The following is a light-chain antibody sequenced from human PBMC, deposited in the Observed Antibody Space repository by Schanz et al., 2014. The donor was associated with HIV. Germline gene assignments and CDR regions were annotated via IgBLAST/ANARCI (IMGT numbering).Light chain of an antibody. CDR2: HTN. CDR1: SGSVSTNHF. V-gene: IGLV8-61*01. J-gene: IGLJ2*01. CDR3: VLYMGGGISL. Sequence: QTVVTQEPSLSVSPGGTVTLTCGLSSGSVSTNHFPSWYQQTPGQPPRALIFHTNSRSSGVPDRFSGSILGNKAALTITGAQADDESDYYCVLYMGGGISLFGGGTKLTVL.